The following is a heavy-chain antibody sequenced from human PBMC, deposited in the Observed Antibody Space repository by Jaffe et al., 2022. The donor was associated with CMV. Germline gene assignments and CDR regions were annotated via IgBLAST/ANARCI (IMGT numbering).Heavy chain of an antibody. D-gene: IGHD2-8*01. J-gene: IGHJ3*02. CDR2: IRSKANSYAT. Sequence: EVQLVESGGGLVQPGGSLKLSCAASGFTFSGSAMHWVRQASGKGLEWVGRIRSKANSYATAYAASVKGRFTISRDDSKNTAYLQMNSLKTEDTAVYYCTRLTDCTNGVCYIWADSDAFDIWGQGTMVTVSS. CDR3: TRLTDCTNGVCYIWADSDAFDI. CDR1: GFTFSGSA. V-gene: IGHV3-73*01.